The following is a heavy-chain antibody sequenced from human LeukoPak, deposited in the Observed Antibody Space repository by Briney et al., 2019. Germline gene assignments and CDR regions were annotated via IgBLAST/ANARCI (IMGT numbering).Heavy chain of an antibody. CDR2: ISGSGGST. J-gene: IGHJ6*02. CDR3: AKESDYDILTGYFYYYYYGMDI. CDR1: GFTFSSYG. Sequence: PGRSLRLSCAASGFTFSSYGMHWVRQAPGKGLEWVSAISGSGGSTYYADSVKGRFTISRDNSKNTLYLQMNSLRAEDTAVYYCAKESDYDILTGYFYYYYYGMDIWGQGTTVTVSS. V-gene: IGHV3-23*01. D-gene: IGHD3-9*01.